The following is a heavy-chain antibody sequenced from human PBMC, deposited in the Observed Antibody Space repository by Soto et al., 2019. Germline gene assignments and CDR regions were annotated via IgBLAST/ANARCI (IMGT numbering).Heavy chain of an antibody. Sequence: PSETLSLTCTVSGGSVSSSSYYWGWVRQPPGKGLEWIGSVYYSGSTYYNPSLESRVTISVDKSKNQFSLKLSSVTAADTAVYYCARERGEVTVTTDYYYYMDVWGKGTTVTVSS. D-gene: IGHD4-17*01. CDR3: ARERGEVTVTTDYYYYMDV. V-gene: IGHV4-39*07. CDR1: GGSVSSSSYY. J-gene: IGHJ6*03. CDR2: VYYSGST.